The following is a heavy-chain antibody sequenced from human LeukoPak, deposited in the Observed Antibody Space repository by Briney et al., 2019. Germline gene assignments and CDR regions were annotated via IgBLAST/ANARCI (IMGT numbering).Heavy chain of an antibody. CDR3: AGHDWFDP. V-gene: IGHV3-53*01. CDR1: GFIVSSNY. J-gene: IGHJ5*02. CDR2: IYTGGNT. Sequence: GXXRLSCAASGFIVSSNYMSWVRQAQGKGLEWVSVIYTGGNTYYSDFVKGRFIISRDNSKNTLHLQMNNLRVEDTAVYYCAGHDWFDPWGQGTLVTVSS.